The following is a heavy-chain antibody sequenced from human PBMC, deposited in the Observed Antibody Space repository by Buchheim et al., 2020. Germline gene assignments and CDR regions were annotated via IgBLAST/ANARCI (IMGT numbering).Heavy chain of an antibody. V-gene: IGHV3-7*01. D-gene: IGHD2-21*02. CDR3: VRGDLDF. J-gene: IGHJ4*02. Sequence: EVRLVESGGGLAQPGGSLRLSCAASGFTFSYDWMSWVRQAPGKGLEWVATIDEDGSGRYHVDSVKGRFTISRDNAKNSLSLQMSSLRVEDTAVYYCVRGDLDFWGQGTL. CDR2: IDEDGSGR. CDR1: GFTFSYDW.